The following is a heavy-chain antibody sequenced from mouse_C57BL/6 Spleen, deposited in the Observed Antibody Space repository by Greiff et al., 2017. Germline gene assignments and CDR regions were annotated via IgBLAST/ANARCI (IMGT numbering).Heavy chain of an antibody. CDR2: IYPGDGDT. CDR3: ARDGSSYVSFDY. Sequence: LVESGPELVKPGASVKISCKASGYAFSSSWMNWVKQRPGKGLEWIGRIYPGDGDTNYNGKFKGKATLTADKSSSTAYMQLSSLTSEDSAVYFCARDGSSYVSFDYWGQGTTLTVSS. CDR1: GYAFSSSW. V-gene: IGHV1-82*01. J-gene: IGHJ2*01. D-gene: IGHD1-1*01.